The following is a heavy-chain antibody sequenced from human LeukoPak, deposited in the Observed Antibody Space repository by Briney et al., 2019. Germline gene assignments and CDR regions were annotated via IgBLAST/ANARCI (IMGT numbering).Heavy chain of an antibody. Sequence: PGRSLRLSCAASGFTFSSYAMHWVRQAPGKGLEWVAVISYDGSNKYYADSVKGRFTISRDNSKNTLYLQMDSLSAEDTAVYYCARWYTDQWHLDFWGLGTLVTVSP. J-gene: IGHJ4*02. D-gene: IGHD6-19*01. V-gene: IGHV3-30-3*01. CDR2: ISYDGSNK. CDR3: ARWYTDQWHLDF. CDR1: GFTFSSYA.